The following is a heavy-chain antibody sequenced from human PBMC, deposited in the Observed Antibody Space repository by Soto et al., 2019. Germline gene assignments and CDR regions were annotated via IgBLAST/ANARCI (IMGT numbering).Heavy chain of an antibody. D-gene: IGHD3-9*01. V-gene: IGHV1-18*04. J-gene: IGHJ5*02. Sequence: ASVKVSCKASGYTFTSYGISWVRQAPGQGLEWMGWISAYNGITNYAQKLQGRVTMTTDTSTSTAYMVLRSLRSDDTAVYYCARVPPVLRYFDWLSNWFDPWGQGTLVTVSS. CDR3: ARVPPVLRYFDWLSNWFDP. CDR1: GYTFTSYG. CDR2: ISAYNGIT.